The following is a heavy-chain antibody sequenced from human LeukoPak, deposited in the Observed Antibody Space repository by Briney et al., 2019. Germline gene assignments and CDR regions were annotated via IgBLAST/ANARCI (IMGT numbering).Heavy chain of an antibody. CDR1: GYTFTSYA. CDR2: INTNTGNP. V-gene: IGHV7-4-1*02. Sequence: GASVKVSCKASGYTFTSYALNWVRLAPGQGLEWMGWINTNTGNPTYAQGFTGRFVSSLDTSVSTAYLQITSLKAEDTAVYYCARDPSSSTRWGQGTLVTVSS. J-gene: IGHJ4*02. CDR3: ARDPSSSTR. D-gene: IGHD2-2*01.